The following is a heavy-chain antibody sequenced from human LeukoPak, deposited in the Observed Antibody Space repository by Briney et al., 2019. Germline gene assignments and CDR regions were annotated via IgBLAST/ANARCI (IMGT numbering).Heavy chain of an antibody. D-gene: IGHD4-17*01. V-gene: IGHV3-15*01. CDR3: TTVAVTTFFHYYFDY. CDR1: GFTFSNAW. CDR2: IKSKTDGGTT. J-gene: IGHJ4*02. Sequence: PGGSLRLSCAASGFTFSNAWMSWVRQAPGKGLEWVGRIKSKTDGGTTDYAAPVKGRFTISRDDSKNTLYLQMNSLKTEDTAVYYCTTVAVTTFFHYYFDYWGQGTLVTVSS.